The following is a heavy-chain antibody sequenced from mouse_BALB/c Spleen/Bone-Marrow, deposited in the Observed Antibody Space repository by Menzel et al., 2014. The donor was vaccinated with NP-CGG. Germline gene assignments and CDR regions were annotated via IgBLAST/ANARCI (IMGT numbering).Heavy chain of an antibody. J-gene: IGHJ4*01. V-gene: IGHV14-3*02. CDR3: AEITTAAYYVMDY. D-gene: IGHD1-2*01. Sequence: EVKLQESGAELVKPGASVKLSCTASGFNIEDTYMHWVKQRPEQGLEWIGRIDPANGNTKYDPKFQGKATITADTSSNTAYLQRISLTSEDAAVYYCAEITTAAYYVMDYWGQGTSVTVSS. CDR1: GFNIEDTY. CDR2: IDPANGNT.